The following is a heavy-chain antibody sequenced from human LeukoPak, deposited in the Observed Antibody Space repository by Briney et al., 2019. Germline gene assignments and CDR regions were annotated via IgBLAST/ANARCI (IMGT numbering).Heavy chain of an antibody. CDR2: ISDTGAST. Sequence: GGCLRLSCAASAFTFGSFGMSWVRQAPGKGLEWGSAISDTGASTFYADSVKGRFTISRDNSKNTLYLQMNSLRAEDTAVYYCAKGRIQSYMAPEYWGQGTLVTVSS. D-gene: IGHD5-18*01. CDR3: AKGRIQSYMAPEY. J-gene: IGHJ4*02. CDR1: AFTFGSFG. V-gene: IGHV3-23*01.